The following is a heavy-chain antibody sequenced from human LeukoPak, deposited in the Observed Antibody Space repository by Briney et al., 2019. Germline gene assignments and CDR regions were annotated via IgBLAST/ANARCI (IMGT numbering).Heavy chain of an antibody. CDR2: IIPILGIA. J-gene: IGHJ6*02. D-gene: IGHD2-15*01. V-gene: IGHV1-69*04. CDR3: ARGIVVVAATNENYYYYGMDV. CDR1: GGTFSSYA. Sequence: VASVKVSCKASGGTFSSYAISWVRQAPGQGLEWMGRIIPILGIANYAQKFQGRVTITADKSTSTAYMELSSLRSEDTAVYYCARGIVVVAATNENYYYYGMDVWGQGTTVTVSS.